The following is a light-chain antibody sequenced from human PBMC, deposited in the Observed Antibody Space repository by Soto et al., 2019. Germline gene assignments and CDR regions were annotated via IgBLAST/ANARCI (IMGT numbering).Light chain of an antibody. Sequence: IQMRQSPSTLSASVGDSVTITCRASQIVTGSLAWFQHKPGKAPKLLIYDDSSLESGVPSRFSGTGSGTTCTLTISRLQPEEFATYYCQHYNTYSWTFGQGTTVETK. CDR3: QHYNTYSWT. CDR2: DDS. CDR1: QIVTGS. J-gene: IGKJ1*01. V-gene: IGKV1-5*01.